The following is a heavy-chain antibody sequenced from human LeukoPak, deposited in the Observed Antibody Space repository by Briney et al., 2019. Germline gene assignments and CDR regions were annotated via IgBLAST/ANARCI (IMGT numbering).Heavy chain of an antibody. D-gene: IGHD5-24*01. CDR2: IYHSGST. CDR3: ARHNSYFDY. CDR1: GYSISSGYY. Sequence: SETLSLTCAVSGYSISSGYYWGWIRQPPGKGLEWTGRIYHSGSTYYNPSLKSRVTISVDTSKNQFSLKLSSVTAADTAVYYCARHNSYFDYWGQGTLVTVSS. V-gene: IGHV4-38-2*01. J-gene: IGHJ4*02.